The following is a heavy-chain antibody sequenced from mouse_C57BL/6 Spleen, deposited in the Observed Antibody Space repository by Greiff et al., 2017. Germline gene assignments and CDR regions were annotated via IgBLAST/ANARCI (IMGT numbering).Heavy chain of an antibody. V-gene: IGHV1-69*01. CDR2: LDPSDSYT. D-gene: IGHD1-1*01. J-gene: IGHJ2*01. CDR1: GYTFTSYW. CDR3: ARNGTTVGLGY. Sequence: VQLQQPGAELVMPGASVKLSCKASGYTFTSYWMHWVKQRPGQGLEWIGELDPSDSYTNYNQKFKGKSTLTVDNTSSTAYMQLSSLTSEDSAVYYCARNGTTVGLGYWGQGTTLTVSS.